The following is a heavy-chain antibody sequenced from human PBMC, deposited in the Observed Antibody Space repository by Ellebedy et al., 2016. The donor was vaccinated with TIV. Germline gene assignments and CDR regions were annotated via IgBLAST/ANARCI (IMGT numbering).Heavy chain of an antibody. V-gene: IGHV4-30-2*01. Sequence: MPSETLSLTCALSGASITGGGYSWSWIRQPPGKGLEWIGYLYHSGSTNYNPSLRSRATISADSPKHQFSLKSTSVTAADTAVYYCARFDGYEEYYYFDPWGRGTLVTVSS. CDR2: LYHSGST. CDR1: GASITGGGYS. D-gene: IGHD2/OR15-2a*01. CDR3: ARFDGYEEYYYFDP. J-gene: IGHJ2*01.